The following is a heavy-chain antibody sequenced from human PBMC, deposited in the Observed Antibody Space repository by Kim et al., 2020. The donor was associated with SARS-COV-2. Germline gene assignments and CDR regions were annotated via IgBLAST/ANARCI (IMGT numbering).Heavy chain of an antibody. CDR2: ISGSGGSP. Sequence: GGSLRLSCAASGFTFSSYAMSWVRQAPGEGLEWVSGISGSGGSPYYADSVNGRFTISRDNSKNTLYLQMDSLRAEDTAVYYCATSPNYCTGGSCYSGSPLCFDYWGQGTLVTVSS. J-gene: IGHJ4*02. D-gene: IGHD2-15*01. V-gene: IGHV3-23*01. CDR1: GFTFSSYA. CDR3: ATSPNYCTGGSCYSGSPLCFDY.